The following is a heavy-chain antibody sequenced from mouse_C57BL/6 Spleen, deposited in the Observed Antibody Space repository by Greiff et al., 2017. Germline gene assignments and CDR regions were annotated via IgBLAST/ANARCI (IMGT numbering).Heavy chain of an antibody. J-gene: IGHJ2*01. D-gene: IGHD1-1*01. V-gene: IGHV1-15*01. Sequence: VKLMESGAELVRPGASVTLSCKASGYTFTDYEMHWVKQTPVHGLEWIGAIDPETGGTAYNQKFKGKAILTADKSSSTAYMELRSLTSEDSAVYYCTSRGVVALEDYWGQGTTLTVSS. CDR1: GYTFTDYE. CDR2: IDPETGGT. CDR3: TSRGVVALEDY.